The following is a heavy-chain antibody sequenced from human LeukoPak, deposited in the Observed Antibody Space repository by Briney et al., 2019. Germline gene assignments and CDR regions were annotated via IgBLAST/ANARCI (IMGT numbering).Heavy chain of an antibody. Sequence: GGSLRLSCAASGFTFSSYAMSWVRQAPGKGLEWVSAISGSGGSTYYVDSVKGRFTISRDNSKNTLYLQMNSLRAEDTAVYYCAKAAYYYDSSGYDYWGQGTLVTVSS. CDR2: ISGSGGST. CDR3: AKAAYYYDSSGYDY. V-gene: IGHV3-23*01. J-gene: IGHJ4*02. CDR1: GFTFSSYA. D-gene: IGHD3-22*01.